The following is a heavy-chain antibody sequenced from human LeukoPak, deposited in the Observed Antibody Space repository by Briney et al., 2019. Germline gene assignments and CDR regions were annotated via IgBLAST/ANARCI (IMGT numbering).Heavy chain of an antibody. J-gene: IGHJ4*02. V-gene: IGHV3-30*04. Sequence: GGSLRLSCAASGFTFSSYAMHWVRQAPGKGLEWVAVISYDGSNKYYADSVKGRFTISRDNSKNTLYLQMNSLRAEDTAVYYCARVQTPYYGGDEIAYWGQGTLVTVSS. D-gene: IGHD2-21*01. CDR3: ARVQTPYYGGDEIAY. CDR2: ISYDGSNK. CDR1: GFTFSSYA.